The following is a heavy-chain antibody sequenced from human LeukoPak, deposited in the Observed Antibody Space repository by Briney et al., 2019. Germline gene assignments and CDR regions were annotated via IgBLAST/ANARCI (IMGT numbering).Heavy chain of an antibody. D-gene: IGHD6-19*01. CDR1: GFTFSKYW. Sequence: GGSLRLPCAASGFTFSKYWMLWVRQAPGKGLESVSRINTDGTVTTYADSVKGRFTVSRDNADNTMFLQTNGVRDEDTAVYYCATKQWLAPPPDSWGQGTPVTVSS. J-gene: IGHJ4*02. V-gene: IGHV3-74*01. CDR3: ATKQWLAPPPDS. CDR2: INTDGTVT.